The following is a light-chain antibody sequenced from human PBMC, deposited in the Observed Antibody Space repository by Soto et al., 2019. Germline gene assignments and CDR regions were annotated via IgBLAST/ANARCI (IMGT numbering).Light chain of an antibody. CDR3: QQYNSYSPT. Sequence: DIQMTQSPSTLSASVGDRVTITCRASQSISSWLAWYQQKPGKAPKLLIYDASSLESGVPSRFSGSGSGTEFPLTISSLQPDDFATYYCQQYNSYSPTFGQGTTVEIK. V-gene: IGKV1-5*01. CDR1: QSISSW. J-gene: IGKJ1*01. CDR2: DAS.